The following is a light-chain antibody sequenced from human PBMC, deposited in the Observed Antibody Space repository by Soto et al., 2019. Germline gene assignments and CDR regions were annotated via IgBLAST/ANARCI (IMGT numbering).Light chain of an antibody. CDR2: DVS. J-gene: IGLJ1*01. CDR1: SSDVGGYNY. Sequence: QSALTQPRSVSGSPGQSVTISCTGTSSDVGGYNYVSWYQQHPGKAPKVMIYDVSERPSGVPDRFSGSKSGNTASLTISGLQAEDEAVYYCCAYAGSPRYVFGTGTKRTVL. CDR3: CAYAGSPRYV. V-gene: IGLV2-11*01.